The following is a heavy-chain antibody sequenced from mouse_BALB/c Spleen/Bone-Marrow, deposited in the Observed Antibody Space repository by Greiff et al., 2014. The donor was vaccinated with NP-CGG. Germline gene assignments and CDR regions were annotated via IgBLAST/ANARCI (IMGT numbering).Heavy chain of an antibody. J-gene: IGHJ3*01. CDR1: GYSFTSYW. CDR2: IDPSDSET. D-gene: IGHD1-1*01. V-gene: IGHV1S127*01. CDR3: AREGDYYGSSAY. Sequence: QVQLQQPGPQLVRPGASVKISCKASGYSFTSYWMHWVKQRPGQGLEWIGMIDPSDSETRLNQKFKDKATLTVDKSSSTAYMQLSSPTSEDSAVYYCAREGDYYGSSAYWGQGTLVTVS.